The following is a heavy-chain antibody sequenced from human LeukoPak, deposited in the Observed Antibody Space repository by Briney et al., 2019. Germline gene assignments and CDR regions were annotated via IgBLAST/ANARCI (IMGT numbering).Heavy chain of an antibody. CDR1: GYTFTGYY. J-gene: IGHJ5*02. D-gene: IGHD5-18*01. CDR3: ARDRTAMGYNWFDP. Sequence: ASVKVSCKASGYTFTGYYMHWVRQAPGQGLEWMGWINPNSGGTNYAQKFQGRVTMTRDTSISTAYMEPSRLRSDDTAVYYCARDRTAMGYNWFDPWGQGTLVTVSS. V-gene: IGHV1-2*02. CDR2: INPNSGGT.